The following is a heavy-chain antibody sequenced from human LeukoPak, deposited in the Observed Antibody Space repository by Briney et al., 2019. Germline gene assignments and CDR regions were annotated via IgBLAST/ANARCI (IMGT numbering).Heavy chain of an antibody. CDR3: ARATMGFDP. V-gene: IGHV3-7*04. CDR2: IKHDGRET. Sequence: GGSLRLSCTASGFTFRDYWMGWVRPAPGKGLEWVATIKHDGRETYYVDSVKGRFTISRDNAKISLYLQMNSLRAEDTAVYYCARATMGFDPWGQGTLVTVSS. D-gene: IGHD2-8*01. CDR1: GFTFRDYW. J-gene: IGHJ5*02.